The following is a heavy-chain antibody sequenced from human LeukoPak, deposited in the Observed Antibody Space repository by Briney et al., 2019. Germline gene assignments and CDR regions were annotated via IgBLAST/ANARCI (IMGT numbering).Heavy chain of an antibody. Sequence: GGSLRLSCAASGFTFSNAWMSWVRQAPGKGLEWVGRIKSKTDGGTTDYAAPVKGRFTISRDDSKNTLYLQMNSLKTEDTAVYYCTTAEPDYSNYIDFVYWGQGTLVTVSS. CDR3: TTAEPDYSNYIDFVY. V-gene: IGHV3-15*01. D-gene: IGHD4-11*01. J-gene: IGHJ4*02. CDR1: GFTFSNAW. CDR2: IKSKTDGGTT.